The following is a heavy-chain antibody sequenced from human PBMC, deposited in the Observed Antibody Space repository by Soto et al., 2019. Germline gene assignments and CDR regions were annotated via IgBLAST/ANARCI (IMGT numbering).Heavy chain of an antibody. J-gene: IGHJ5*01. CDR1: GDSVSTNSAT. CDR2: TYYRSKWFN. Sequence: TQTLSLTCAISGDSVSTNSATWAWIRQSPSRGLEWLGRTYYRSKWFNDYAVSVKGRISINPDTSNNQFSLQLNSVTPDDTAVYYCARPIGNSWLDCWVQGTLVTVS. CDR3: ARPIGNSWLDC. V-gene: IGHV6-1*01.